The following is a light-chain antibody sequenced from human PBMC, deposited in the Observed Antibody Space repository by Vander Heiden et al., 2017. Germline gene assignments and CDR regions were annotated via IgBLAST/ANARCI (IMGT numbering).Light chain of an antibody. CDR1: SSDGSSRDVGAYNF. CDR3: SSYTKSSTLVI. V-gene: IGLV2-14*01. J-gene: IGLJ2*01. Sequence: QSALTQPASVSGSPGQSHTIPCTGTSSDGSSRDVGAYNFVSWYQQHPGKAPALMIYEVSKRPSGVSSRFSGSKSGNTASLTISGLQAEDEADYYCSSYTKSSTLVIFGGGTRVTVL. CDR2: EVS.